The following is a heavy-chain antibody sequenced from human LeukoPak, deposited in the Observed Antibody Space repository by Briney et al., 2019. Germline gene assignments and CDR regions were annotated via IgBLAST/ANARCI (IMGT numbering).Heavy chain of an antibody. CDR2: IYYSGST. D-gene: IGHD3-10*01. J-gene: IGHJ4*02. V-gene: IGHV4-59*01. CDR1: GGSISSYY. Sequence: SETLSLTCTVSGGSISSYYWSWIRQPPGKGLEWIGYIYYSGSTNYNPSLKSRVTISVDTSKNQFSLKLSSVTAADTAVYYCARVQPHGSGGSFDYWGQGTLVTVSS. CDR3: ARVQPHGSGGSFDY.